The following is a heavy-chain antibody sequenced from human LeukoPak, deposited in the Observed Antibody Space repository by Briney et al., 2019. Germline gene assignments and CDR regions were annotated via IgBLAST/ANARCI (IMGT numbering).Heavy chain of an antibody. D-gene: IGHD3-16*02. V-gene: IGHV3-23*01. CDR3: AKEGAMITFGGVIVT. CDR2: ISGSGGST. J-gene: IGHJ4*02. CDR1: GFTFSSYA. Sequence: GGSLRLSCAASGFTFSSYAMSWVRPAPGKGLEWVSAISGSGGSTYYADSVKGRFTIYRDDSKNTLYLQMNSLRAEDTAVYYCAKEGAMITFGGVIVTWGQGTLVTVSS.